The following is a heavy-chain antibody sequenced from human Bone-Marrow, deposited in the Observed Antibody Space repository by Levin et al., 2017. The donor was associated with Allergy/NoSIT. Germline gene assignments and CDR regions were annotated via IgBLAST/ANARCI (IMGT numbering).Heavy chain of an antibody. V-gene: IGHV4-39*01. Sequence: PSETLSLTCTVSGGSVSSSSYYWGWIRQPPGRGLEWIGNICYSGSTYSNTSLKSRVSISVDASKNQFSLKLSSVIAADTAVYYCARQPRTTPTTYFDYWGQGILVTVSS. CDR2: ICYSGST. CDR3: ARQPRTTPTTYFDY. CDR1: GGSVSSSSYY. D-gene: IGHD5-12*01. J-gene: IGHJ4*02.